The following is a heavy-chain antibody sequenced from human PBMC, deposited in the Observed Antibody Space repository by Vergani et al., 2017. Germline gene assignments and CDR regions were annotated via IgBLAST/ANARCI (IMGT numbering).Heavy chain of an antibody. CDR3: AREGFYDYVWGSYRLRGGYYFDY. CDR2: ISAYNGNT. D-gene: IGHD3-16*02. Sequence: KVSCKASGYTFTSYGISWVRQAPGQGLEWMGWISAYNGNTNYAQKLQGRVTMTTDTSTSTAYMELSSLRSEDTAVYYCAREGFYDYVWGSYRLRGGYYFDYWGQGTLVTVSS. V-gene: IGHV1-18*01. CDR1: GYTFTSYG. J-gene: IGHJ4*02.